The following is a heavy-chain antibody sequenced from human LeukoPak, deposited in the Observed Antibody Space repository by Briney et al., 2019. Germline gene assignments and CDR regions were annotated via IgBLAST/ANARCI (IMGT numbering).Heavy chain of an antibody. CDR1: GFTVSSNY. CDR2: IYSGGST. J-gene: IGHJ6*03. D-gene: IGHD2-15*01. CDR3: ARVLRYCSGGNCYSGGLGYMDV. Sequence: GGSLRLSCAASGFTVSSNYMSWVRQAPGNGLEWVSGIYSGGSTYYADSVKGRFTISRDNSNNTLYLQMNSLRAEDTGVYYCARVLRYCSGGNCYSGGLGYMDVWGKGTTVTISS. V-gene: IGHV3-53*01.